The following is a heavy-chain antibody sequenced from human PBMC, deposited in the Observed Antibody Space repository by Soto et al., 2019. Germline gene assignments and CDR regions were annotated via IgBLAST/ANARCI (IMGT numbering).Heavy chain of an antibody. CDR1: GESFTNYY. Sequence: QVQLQQWGAGLLKPSGTLSLTCAVYGESFTNYYWSWIRQPPGKGLEWIGEINHSGATNYNPSLKSRXXMXVXXSKNQISLKLSSVTAADAAVFYCARSLTKLAAFDPWGQGTLVTVSS. D-gene: IGHD6-13*01. CDR3: ARSLTKLAAFDP. J-gene: IGHJ5*02. V-gene: IGHV4-34*01. CDR2: INHSGAT.